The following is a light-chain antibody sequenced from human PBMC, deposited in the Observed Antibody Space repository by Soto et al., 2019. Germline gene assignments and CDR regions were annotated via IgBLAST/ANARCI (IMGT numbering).Light chain of an antibody. CDR2: AAS. CDR3: QQYYSYSLT. Sequence: AILMTQSPSSFSASTGDRVTITCRASQGISSYLAWYQQKPGKAPKLLIYAASTLQSGVPSRFSGSRSGTDFTLTMGCLQSEDVATYYCQQYYSYSLTFGGGTKVDIK. CDR1: QGISSY. V-gene: IGKV1-8*01. J-gene: IGKJ4*01.